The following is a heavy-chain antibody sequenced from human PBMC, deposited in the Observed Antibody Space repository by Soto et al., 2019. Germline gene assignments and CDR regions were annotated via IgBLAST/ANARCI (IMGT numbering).Heavy chain of an antibody. D-gene: IGHD6-13*01. Sequence: GGSLRLSCAASGFAVSSNYMSWVRQAPGKGLEWVSIIYGDDTTYYADSVKGRFTISRDNSTNTLYLQMNSLRAEDTALYYCASRYSPSWSALDYWGQGTLVTVSS. CDR2: IYGDDTT. V-gene: IGHV3-53*01. CDR3: ASRYSPSWSALDY. CDR1: GFAVSSNY. J-gene: IGHJ4*02.